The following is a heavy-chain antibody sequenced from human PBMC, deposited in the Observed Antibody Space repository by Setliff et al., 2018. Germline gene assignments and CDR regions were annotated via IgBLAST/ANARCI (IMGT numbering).Heavy chain of an antibody. V-gene: IGHV4-39*01. CDR2: ISNSGGT. CDR3: ARRGLGYDFWSGYYTMYYFDY. D-gene: IGHD3-3*01. Sequence: SETLSLTCTVSGDSISSSSYYWGWIRQPPGKGLEWIGSISNSGGTYYNPSLKSRVTISVDTSKNQFSLKLSSVTAADTAVYYCARRGLGYDFWSGYYTMYYFDYWGQGTLVTVSS. CDR1: GDSISSSSYY. J-gene: IGHJ4*02.